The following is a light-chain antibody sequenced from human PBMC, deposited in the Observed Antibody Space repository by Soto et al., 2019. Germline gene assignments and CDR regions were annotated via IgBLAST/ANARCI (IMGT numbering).Light chain of an antibody. J-gene: IGLJ1*01. CDR2: EGS. Sequence: QSALTPPASVSGSPGQSITISWPGTSSDVGSYNLVSWYQQHPGKAPKLMIYEGSKRPSGVSNRFSGSKSGNTASLALSGLQAEDEADYYCCSYAGSSTLFGTGTRSPS. V-gene: IGLV2-23*01. CDR1: SSDVGSYNL. CDR3: CSYAGSSTL.